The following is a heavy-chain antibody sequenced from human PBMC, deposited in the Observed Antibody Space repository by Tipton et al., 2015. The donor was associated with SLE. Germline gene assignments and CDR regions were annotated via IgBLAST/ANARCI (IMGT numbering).Heavy chain of an antibody. CDR3: ASHGGNDFWWGNWFDP. CDR2: MYYSGSS. D-gene: IGHD3-3*01. J-gene: IGHJ5*02. CDR1: GGSINTYY. V-gene: IGHV4-59*08. Sequence: TLSLTCTVSGGSINTYYWSWIRQPPGKGLEWIGYMYYSGSSSYNPSLKSRVTISLDTSKNQFSLKLRSVTAADTAVYYCASHGGNDFWWGNWFDPWGQGALVTVSS.